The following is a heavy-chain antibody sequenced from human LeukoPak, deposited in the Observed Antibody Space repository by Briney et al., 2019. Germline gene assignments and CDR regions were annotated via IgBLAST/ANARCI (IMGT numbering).Heavy chain of an antibody. CDR3: EAHYGGNSGY. V-gene: IGHV3-30*04. CDR1: GFTFSSYA. J-gene: IGHJ4*02. Sequence: GRSLRLSRAASGFTFSSYAIHWVRQAPGKGLEWVAVISYDGSNKYYADSVKGRFTISRDNSKNTLYLQMNSLRAEDTAVYYCEAHYGGNSGYWGQGTLVTVSS. CDR2: ISYDGSNK. D-gene: IGHD4-23*01.